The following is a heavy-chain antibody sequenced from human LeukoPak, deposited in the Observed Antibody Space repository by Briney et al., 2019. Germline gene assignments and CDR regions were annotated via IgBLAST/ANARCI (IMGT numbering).Heavy chain of an antibody. CDR3: ARATVTTYADYFDY. CDR2: ISAYNGNT. Sequence: GASVKVSCKASGYTFTTYGISWVRQAPGQGLEWMGWISAYNGNTNYAQKLQGRVTMTTDTSTSTAYLELRSLRSDDTAVYYCARATVTTYADYFDYWGQETLVTVSS. J-gene: IGHJ4*02. CDR1: GYTFTTYG. V-gene: IGHV1-18*01. D-gene: IGHD4-17*01.